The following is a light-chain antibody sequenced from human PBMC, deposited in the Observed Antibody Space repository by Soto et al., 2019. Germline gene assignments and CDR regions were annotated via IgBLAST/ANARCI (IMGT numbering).Light chain of an antibody. CDR3: QQYGSPLT. CDR1: QSVSSSY. V-gene: IGKV3-20*01. Sequence: EIVFTQSPGTLSFSPGERATLSCRASQSVSSSYLAWYQQKPGQAPRLLIYGASSRATGIPGRSSGSGSGTDFTLTISRLEPEDFAVYYCQQYGSPLTFGGGTKVDIK. CDR2: GAS. J-gene: IGKJ4*01.